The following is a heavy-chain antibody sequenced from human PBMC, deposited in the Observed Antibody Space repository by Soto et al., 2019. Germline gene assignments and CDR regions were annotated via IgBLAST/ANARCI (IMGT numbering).Heavy chain of an antibody. Sequence: EVQLLESGGGLVQPGGTLRNSCAASGFNFSSYAMGWVRQATGKGLEWVSTISGSGGSTYYAESVKSRFTITRDNSKNTLYLQMNRLRAEDTDVYYGAKRSGWYWGQGTLVTVSS. J-gene: IGHJ4*02. D-gene: IGHD2-15*01. CDR1: GFNFSSYA. CDR3: AKRSGWY. CDR2: ISGSGGST. V-gene: IGHV3-23*01.